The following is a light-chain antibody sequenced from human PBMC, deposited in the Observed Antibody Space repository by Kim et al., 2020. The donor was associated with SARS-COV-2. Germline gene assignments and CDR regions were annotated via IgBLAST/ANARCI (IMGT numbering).Light chain of an antibody. J-gene: IGKJ4*01. V-gene: IGKV3-20*01. CDR3: QQYYDSPLT. CDR2: AAS. CDR1: QNIGSSD. Sequence: SPGERATLSCRASQNIGSSDLAWYQQKPGQAPRLLIYAASSRATGIPDRFSGSGSGTDFTLTISRLEPEDFAVYSCQQYYDSPLTLGGGTKVDIK.